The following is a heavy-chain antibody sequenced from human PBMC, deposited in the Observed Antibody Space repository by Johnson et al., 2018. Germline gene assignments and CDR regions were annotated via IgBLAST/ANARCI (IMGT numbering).Heavy chain of an antibody. CDR3: ARVYRIAAAGKYYYYGMDG. Sequence: VQLQQWGAGLLKPSETLSLTCAVYGGSFSGYYWSWIRQPPGKGLEWIGEIKHSGSTNYNPSIKSRVTISVDTSKNKFSLKLSSVTAADTAVYYCARVYRIAAAGKYYYYGMDGWGQGTTVTVSS. J-gene: IGHJ6*02. CDR1: GGSFSGYY. D-gene: IGHD6-13*01. CDR2: IKHSGST. V-gene: IGHV4-34*01.